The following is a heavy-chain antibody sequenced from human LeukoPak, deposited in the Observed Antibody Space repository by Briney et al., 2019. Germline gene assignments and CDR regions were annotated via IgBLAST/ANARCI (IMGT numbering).Heavy chain of an antibody. CDR3: ARGEVGATTYFDY. D-gene: IGHD1-26*01. CDR2: MNPNSGNT. J-gene: IGHJ4*02. CDR1: GYTFTSYD. Sequence: CASVKVSCKASGYTFTSYDINWVRQATGQGLEWMGWMNPNSGNTGYAQKFQGRVTITRNTSISTAYMELSSLRSEDTAVYYCARGEVGATTYFDYWGQGTLVTVSS. V-gene: IGHV1-8*03.